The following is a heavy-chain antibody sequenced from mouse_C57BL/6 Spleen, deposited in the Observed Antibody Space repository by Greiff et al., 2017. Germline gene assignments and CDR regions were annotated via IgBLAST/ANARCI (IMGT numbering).Heavy chain of an antibody. CDR3: ARRYGSSYDYFDY. V-gene: IGHV1-81*01. CDR1: GYTITSYG. CDR2: IYPRSGNT. D-gene: IGHD1-1*01. J-gene: IGHJ2*01. Sequence: QVQLQQSGAELARPGASVKLSCKASGYTITSYGISWVKQRTGQGLEWIGEIYPRSGNTYYNEKFKGKATLTADKSSSTAYMELRSLTSEDSAVYFCARRYGSSYDYFDYWGQGTTLTVSS.